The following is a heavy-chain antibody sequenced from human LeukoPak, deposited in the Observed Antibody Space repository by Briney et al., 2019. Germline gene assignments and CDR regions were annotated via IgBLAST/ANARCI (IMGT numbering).Heavy chain of an antibody. J-gene: IGHJ6*02. D-gene: IGHD2-2*02. Sequence: ASVKVSCKASGYTFTSYGISWVRQAPGQGLEWMGWISAYNGNTNYAQKLQGRVTMTTDTSTSTAYMELRSLRSDDTAVYYCAREAYVYCSSTSCDTGVYYYYYGMDVWGQGTTVTVSS. CDR2: ISAYNGNT. CDR3: AREAYVYCSSTSCDTGVYYYYYGMDV. V-gene: IGHV1-18*01. CDR1: GYTFTSYG.